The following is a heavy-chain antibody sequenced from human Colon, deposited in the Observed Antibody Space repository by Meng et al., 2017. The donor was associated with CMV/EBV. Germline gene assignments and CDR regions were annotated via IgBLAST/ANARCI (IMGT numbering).Heavy chain of an antibody. Sequence: GSLRLSCTVSGDSIRDYHWSWLRQPPGKRLEWIGYIYSIDSTNYSYNPSLKSRVTMSIDKAKNQFSLKLNSVTAADTAVYYCARDLDRGRPWGQGTLVTVSS. CDR3: ARDLDRGRP. CDR1: GDSIRDYH. V-gene: IGHV4-59*12. CDR2: IYSIDST. D-gene: IGHD1-1*01. J-gene: IGHJ5*02.